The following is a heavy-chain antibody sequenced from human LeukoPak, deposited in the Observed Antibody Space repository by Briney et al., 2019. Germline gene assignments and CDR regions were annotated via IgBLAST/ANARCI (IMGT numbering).Heavy chain of an antibody. Sequence: PSETLSLTCAVYGGSFSGYYWSWIRQPPGKGLEWIGEINHSGSTNYNPSLKSRVTISVDTSKNQFSLKLSSVTAADTAVYYCARVPYCSGGSCYPTYRYYYVDVWGKGTTVTVSS. CDR1: GGSFSGYY. D-gene: IGHD2-15*01. V-gene: IGHV4-34*01. J-gene: IGHJ6*03. CDR3: ARVPYCSGGSCYPTYRYYYVDV. CDR2: INHSGST.